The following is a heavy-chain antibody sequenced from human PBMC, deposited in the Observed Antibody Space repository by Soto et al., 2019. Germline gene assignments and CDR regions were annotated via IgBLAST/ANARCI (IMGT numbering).Heavy chain of an antibody. D-gene: IGHD3-22*01. Sequence: LSLTCTVSGGSISSGDYYWSWIRQPPGKGLEWIGYIYYSGSTYYNPSLKSRVTISVDTSKNQFSLKLSSVTAADTAVYYCARVFYYDSSGYYLNDAFDIWGQGTMVTVSS. CDR2: IYYSGST. CDR1: GGSISSGDYY. J-gene: IGHJ3*02. V-gene: IGHV4-30-4*01. CDR3: ARVFYYDSSGYYLNDAFDI.